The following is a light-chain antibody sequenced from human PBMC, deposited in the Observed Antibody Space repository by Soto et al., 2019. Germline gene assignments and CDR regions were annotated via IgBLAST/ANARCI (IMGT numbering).Light chain of an antibody. V-gene: IGKV3-15*01. CDR2: GVS. CDR1: QSVSSN. Sequence: EIVMTQSPATLSVSPGERATLSCRASQSVSSNLAWYQQKPGQAPRLLIYGVSTRATGIPARFSGSGSGTEFTLTISSPQSEDFAVYYCQQYNNWPPWTFGQGTKVDIK. J-gene: IGKJ1*01. CDR3: QQYNNWPPWT.